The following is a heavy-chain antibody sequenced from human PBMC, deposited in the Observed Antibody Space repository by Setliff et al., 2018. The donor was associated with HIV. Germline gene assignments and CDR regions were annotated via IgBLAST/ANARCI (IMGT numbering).Heavy chain of an antibody. CDR1: GDSFSNYY. CDR2: VFYTGSA. Sequence: SETLSLTCTVSGDSFSNYYWSWIRQPPGKGLEWIGYVFYTGSATYNPSLKSRVSISVDRFTNRFSLMLHSVTAADTAVYYCARGPSGGGFYYMDVWGKGTTVTVSS. V-gene: IGHV4-59*01. CDR3: ARGPSGGGFYYMDV. J-gene: IGHJ6*03. D-gene: IGHD2-15*01.